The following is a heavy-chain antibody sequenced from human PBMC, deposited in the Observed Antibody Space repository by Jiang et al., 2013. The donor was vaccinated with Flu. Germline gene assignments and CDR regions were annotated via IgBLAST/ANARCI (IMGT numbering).Heavy chain of an antibody. CDR1: GGTFSSYT. Sequence: GAEVKKPGSSVKVSCKASGGTFSSYTISWVRQAPGQGLEWMGRIIPILGIANYAQKFQGRVTITADKSTSTAYMELSSLRSEDTAVYYCARDSGGTTVVTPDYWGQGTLVTVSS. CDR2: IIPILGIA. V-gene: IGHV1-69*04. J-gene: IGHJ4*02. D-gene: IGHD4-23*01. CDR3: ARDSGGTTVVTPDY.